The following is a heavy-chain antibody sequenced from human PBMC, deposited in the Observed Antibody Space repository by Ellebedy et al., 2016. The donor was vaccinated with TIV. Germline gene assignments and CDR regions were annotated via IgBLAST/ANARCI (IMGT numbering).Heavy chain of an antibody. D-gene: IGHD4-17*01. J-gene: IGHJ4*02. Sequence: PGGSLRLSCTASGFTVSSNYMSWVRQATGKGLEWVSVIYSGGSTYYADSVKGRFSISRDNSKNKLYLQMNSLRAEDTAVYYCARDMSYGDYDYWGQGTLVTVSS. CDR2: IYSGGST. V-gene: IGHV3-66*01. CDR1: GFTVSSNY. CDR3: ARDMSYGDYDY.